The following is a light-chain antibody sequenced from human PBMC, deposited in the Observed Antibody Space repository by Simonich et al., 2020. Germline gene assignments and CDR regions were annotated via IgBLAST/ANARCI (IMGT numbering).Light chain of an antibody. CDR2: LNSDGSH. Sequence: QLVLTQSPSASASLGASVKLTCTLSSGHSSYAIAWHQQQPEKGPRYLMKLNSDGSHSKGDGIPDRFSVLGSGLNRYLTIKNIQEEDESDYHCGADHGSGSNFVKVFGGGTKLTVL. CDR1: SGHSSYA. V-gene: IGLV4-69*01. J-gene: IGLJ3*02. CDR3: GADHGSGSNFVKV.